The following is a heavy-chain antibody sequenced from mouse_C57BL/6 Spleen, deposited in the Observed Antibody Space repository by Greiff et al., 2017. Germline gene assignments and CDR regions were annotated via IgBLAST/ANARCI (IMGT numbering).Heavy chain of an antibody. V-gene: IGHV1-42*01. D-gene: IGHD2-5*01. Sequence: EVKVVESGPELVKPGASVKISCKASGYSFTGYYMNWVKQSPEKSLEWIGEINPSTGGTTYNQKFKAKATLTVDKSSSTAYMQLKSLTSEDSAVYYCARLSSNFYFDYWGQGTTLTVSS. CDR3: ARLSSNFYFDY. CDR1: GYSFTGYY. CDR2: INPSTGGT. J-gene: IGHJ2*01.